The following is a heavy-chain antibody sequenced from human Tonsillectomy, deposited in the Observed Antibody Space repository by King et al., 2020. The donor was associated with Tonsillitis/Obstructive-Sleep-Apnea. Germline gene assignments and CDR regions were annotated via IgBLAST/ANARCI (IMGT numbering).Heavy chain of an antibody. CDR3: ARGMGDYVWGSYRTRGAFDI. D-gene: IGHD3-16*02. J-gene: IGHJ3*02. Sequence: VQLVESGGGVVQPGRSLRLACAASGFTFSSYGMHWVRQAPGKGLEWVAVIWYDGSNKYYADSVKGRFTTSRDNSKNTLYLQMNSLRAEDTAVYYCARGMGDYVWGSYRTRGAFDIWGQGTMVTVSS. CDR2: IWYDGSNK. V-gene: IGHV3-33*01. CDR1: GFTFSSYG.